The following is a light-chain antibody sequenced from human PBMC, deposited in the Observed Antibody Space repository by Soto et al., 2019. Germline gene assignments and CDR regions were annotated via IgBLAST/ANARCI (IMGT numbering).Light chain of an antibody. CDR3: QPYDNSLSGYV. CDR2: GNT. V-gene: IGLV1-40*01. CDR1: SSNIGAGYD. J-gene: IGLJ1*01. Sequence: QSVLTQPPSVSGAPGQRVTISCTGSSSNIGAGYDGHWYQQLPGTAPKLLIYGNTNRPSGVPDRFSGSKSGTSASLAITGLRAEDEADYYCQPYDNSLSGYVFGTGTKLTVL.